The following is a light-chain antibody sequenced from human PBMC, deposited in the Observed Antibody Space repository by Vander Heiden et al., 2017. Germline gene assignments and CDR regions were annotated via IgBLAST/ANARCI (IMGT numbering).Light chain of an antibody. CDR2: GTS. Sequence: EIVSTQSPGTLSLSPGERATLSCRASQSVRSSHLAWYQQKPGQAPRILIYGTSGRATGIPDRFSGSGSGTGFTLTISRLEPEDFAVYYCQQYDSPPRTFGQGTKLENK. CDR3: QQYDSPPRT. J-gene: IGKJ2*01. CDR1: QSVRSSH. V-gene: IGKV3-20*01.